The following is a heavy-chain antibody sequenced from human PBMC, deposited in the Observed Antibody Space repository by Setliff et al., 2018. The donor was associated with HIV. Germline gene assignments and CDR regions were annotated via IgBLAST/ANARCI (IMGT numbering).Heavy chain of an antibody. CDR1: GGSIGNYY. CDR2: IYYNGNR. D-gene: IGHD3-10*01. Sequence: PSETLSLTCTVSGGSIGNYYWNWIRQSPGKGLEWIAYIYYNGNRNYNPSLKSRVTISVDTTKNQFSLKMASVTAADTAVYYCAREGRWLEHPYGFAVWGQDRLVTVSS. J-gene: IGHJ1*01. CDR3: AREGRWLEHPYGFAV. V-gene: IGHV4-59*01.